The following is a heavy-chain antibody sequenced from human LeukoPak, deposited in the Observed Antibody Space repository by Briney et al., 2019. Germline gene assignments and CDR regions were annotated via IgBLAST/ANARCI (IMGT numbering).Heavy chain of an antibody. Sequence: GGSLRLSCAASGFTFSSYSMNWVRQAPGKGLEWVSSISSSSSYIYYADSVKGRFTISRDNAKNSLYLQMNSLRAEDTAVYYCAREGYCSSTTCPSPFDYWGQGTLVTVSS. CDR3: AREGYCSSTTCPSPFDY. J-gene: IGHJ4*02. V-gene: IGHV3-21*01. D-gene: IGHD2-2*01. CDR2: ISSSSSYI. CDR1: GFTFSSYS.